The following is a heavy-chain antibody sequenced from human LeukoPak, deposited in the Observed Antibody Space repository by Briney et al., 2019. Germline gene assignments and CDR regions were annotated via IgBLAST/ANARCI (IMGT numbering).Heavy chain of an antibody. CDR1: GVSISSYY. Sequence: SETLSLTCTVSGVSISSYYWSCIRQPPGKGLEWLGYIYYSGSTNYNPSLKSRVTISVDTSKNQFSLKLSSVTAADTAVYYCARGPSYYDSSGSFDYWGQGTLVTVSS. CDR2: IYYSGST. V-gene: IGHV4-59*01. CDR3: ARGPSYYDSSGSFDY. J-gene: IGHJ4*02. D-gene: IGHD3-22*01.